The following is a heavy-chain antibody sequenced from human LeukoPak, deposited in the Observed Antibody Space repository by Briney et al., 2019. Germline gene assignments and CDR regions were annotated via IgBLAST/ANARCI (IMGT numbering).Heavy chain of an antibody. J-gene: IGHJ4*02. CDR3: AREGSEDYYFDY. D-gene: IGHD2-15*01. V-gene: IGHV1-18*01. CDR1: GYTFTSYG. CDR2: ISAYNGNT. Sequence: ASVKVPCKASGYTFTSYGISWVRQAPGQGLEWMGWISAYNGNTNYAQKLEGRVTMTTDTSTSTAYMELRSLRSDDTAVYYCAREGSEDYYFDYWGQGTLVTVSP.